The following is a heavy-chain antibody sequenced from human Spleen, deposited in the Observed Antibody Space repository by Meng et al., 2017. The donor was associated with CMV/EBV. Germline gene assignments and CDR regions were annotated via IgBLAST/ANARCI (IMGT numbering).Heavy chain of an antibody. Sequence: ISSTNYYWGWIRQPPGKGLEWIGSIYYSGSTYYNPSLKSRVTVSVDTSKNQFSLKLSSVTAADTAIYYCARVHTGMGRGYYCYAMDVWGRGTTVTVSS. V-gene: IGHV4-39*07. J-gene: IGHJ6*02. CDR3: ARVHTGMGRGYYCYAMDV. CDR2: IYYSGST. D-gene: IGHD5-18*01. CDR1: ISSTNYY.